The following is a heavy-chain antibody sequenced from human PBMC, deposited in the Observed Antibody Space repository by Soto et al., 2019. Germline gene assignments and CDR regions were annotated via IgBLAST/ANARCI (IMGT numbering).Heavy chain of an antibody. V-gene: IGHV3-7*01. Sequence: DAQLVESGGGLVQPGGSLRLSCTASRFTFSNYWMSWVRQAPGKGLEWVANIKKDGSKTYYVDSLRGRLTISRDNAKNSVYLRMDSQRVDDTSVYLCASWNISMPSYFWGQGTLVTVSS. J-gene: IGHJ4*02. D-gene: IGHD1-1*01. CDR1: RFTFSNYW. CDR2: IKKDGSKT. CDR3: ASWNISMPSYF.